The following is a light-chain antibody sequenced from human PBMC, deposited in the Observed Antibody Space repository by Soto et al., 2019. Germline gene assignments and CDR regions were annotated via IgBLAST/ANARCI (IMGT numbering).Light chain of an antibody. CDR1: SSDVGGYDY. Sequence: QSALTQPASVSGSPAQSITISCTGTSSDVGGYDYVAWYQHHPGKAPKLLIYDVGNRPSGISNRFSGSKSANTASLTISGLQAEDEADYYCSSYAGSSSWVFGGGTKLTVL. V-gene: IGLV2-14*03. J-gene: IGLJ3*02. CDR3: SSYAGSSSWV. CDR2: DVG.